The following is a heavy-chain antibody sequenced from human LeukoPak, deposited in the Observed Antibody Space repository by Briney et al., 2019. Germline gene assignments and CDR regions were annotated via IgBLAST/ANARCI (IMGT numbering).Heavy chain of an antibody. CDR2: IWYDGSNK. CDR3: AKVFGSGYYHFDC. J-gene: IGHJ4*02. Sequence: PGGSLRLSCAASGFTFSSYGMHWVRQAPGKGLEWVAVIWYDGSNKYYADSVKGRFTISRDNSKNTLYLQMNSLRAEDTAVYYCAKVFGSGYYHFDCWGQGTLVTVSS. D-gene: IGHD3-22*01. CDR1: GFTFSSYG. V-gene: IGHV3-30*02.